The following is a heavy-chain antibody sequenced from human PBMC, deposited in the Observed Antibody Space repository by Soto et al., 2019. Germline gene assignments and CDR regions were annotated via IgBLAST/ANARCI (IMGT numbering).Heavy chain of an antibody. CDR1: GFSVTASY. CDR2: IWTNGGT. D-gene: IGHD1-1*01. J-gene: IGHJ6*02. V-gene: IGHV3-53*01. CDR3: ANGRSYYYYYGVDV. Sequence: GGSLRLSCAASGFSVTASYMIWVRQAPGKGLEFVSDIWTNGGTLYADSVKGRFTISRDNSKSTLYLQMNSLRAEDTALYYCANGRSYYYYYGVDVWGQGTTVTVSS.